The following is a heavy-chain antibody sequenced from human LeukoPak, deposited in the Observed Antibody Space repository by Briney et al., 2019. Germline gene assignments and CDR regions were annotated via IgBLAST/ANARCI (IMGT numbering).Heavy chain of an antibody. D-gene: IGHD3-22*01. J-gene: IGHJ5*02. CDR2: ISYDGSNK. CDR1: GFTIGNHG. CDR3: ARDHYYDSSGYYPNWFDP. Sequence: PGGSLRLSCAVSGFTIGNHGMHWVRQAPGKGLEWVAVISYDGSNKYYADSVKGRFTISRDNSKNTLYLQMNSLRAEDTAVYYCARDHYYDSSGYYPNWFDPWGQGTLVTVSS. V-gene: IGHV3-30*03.